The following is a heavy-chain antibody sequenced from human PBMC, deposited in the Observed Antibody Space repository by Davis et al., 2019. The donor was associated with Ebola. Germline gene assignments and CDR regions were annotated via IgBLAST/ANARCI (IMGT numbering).Heavy chain of an antibody. CDR3: AMSGLSTLYGIDV. D-gene: IGHD3-16*02. CDR1: GGTLITYS. V-gene: IGHV1-2*02. J-gene: IGHJ6*02. Sequence: ASVKVSCKASGGTLITYSISWVRQAPGQGLEWMGWINPNSGGTNFAQKFQGRVTMTRDTSITTVSMELSRLRSDDTAVYYCAMSGLSTLYGIDVWGQGTTVSVSS. CDR2: INPNSGGT.